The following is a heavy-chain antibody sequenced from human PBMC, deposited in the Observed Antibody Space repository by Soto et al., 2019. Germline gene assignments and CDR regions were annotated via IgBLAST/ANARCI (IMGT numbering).Heavy chain of an antibody. CDR1: GFTFSSYG. CDR3: AKGGRTWYGFDS. J-gene: IGHJ4*02. V-gene: IGHV3-23*01. Sequence: GSLRLSCAGSGFTFSSYGMSWVRQAPGKVLEWVSGISDNGVITNYADSVKGRFTISKDNSRSTGYLQMNSLRVEDTAVYFCAKGGRTWYGFDSWGQGXLVTVYS. D-gene: IGHD6-13*01. CDR2: ISDNGVIT.